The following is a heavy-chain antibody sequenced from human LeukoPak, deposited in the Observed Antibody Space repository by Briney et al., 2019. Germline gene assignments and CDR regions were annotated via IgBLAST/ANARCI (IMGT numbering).Heavy chain of an antibody. D-gene: IGHD2-15*01. CDR2: IYTSGST. V-gene: IGHV4-61*02. J-gene: IGHJ4*02. CDR3: ARQVVLAATTFDY. Sequence: SQTLSLTCTVSGGSISSGSYYWTWIRQPAGKGLEWIGRIYTSGSTNYNPSLKSRVTISVDTSKNQFSLRLSSVTAADTAVYYCARQVVLAATTFDYWGQGTLVTVSS. CDR1: GGSISSGSYY.